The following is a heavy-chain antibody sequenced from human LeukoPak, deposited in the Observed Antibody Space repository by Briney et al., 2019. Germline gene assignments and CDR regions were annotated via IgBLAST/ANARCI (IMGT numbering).Heavy chain of an antibody. J-gene: IGHJ5*02. D-gene: IGHD2-2*01. CDR3: ARRLTNSDIVVVPAALNNWFDP. CDR2: INHSGST. Sequence: SETLSLTCTVYGGSFSGYYWSWIRQPPGKGLEWIGEINHSGSTNYNPSLKSRVTISVDTSKNQFSLKLSSVTAADTAVYYCARRLTNSDIVVVPAALNNWFDPWGRGTLVTVSS. V-gene: IGHV4-34*01. CDR1: GGSFSGYY.